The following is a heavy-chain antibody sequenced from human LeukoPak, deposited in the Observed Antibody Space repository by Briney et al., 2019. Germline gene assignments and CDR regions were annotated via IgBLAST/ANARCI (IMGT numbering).Heavy chain of an antibody. Sequence: ASVKVSCKVSGYTLTELSMHWVRQAPGQGLEWMGWINPNSGGTNYAQKFQGRVTMTRDTSISTAYMELSRLRSDDTAVYYCARDAQPDTAMVIRYYYYYMDVWGKGTTVTVSS. CDR2: INPNSGGT. CDR1: GYTLTELS. CDR3: ARDAQPDTAMVIRYYYYYMDV. V-gene: IGHV1-2*02. J-gene: IGHJ6*03. D-gene: IGHD5-18*01.